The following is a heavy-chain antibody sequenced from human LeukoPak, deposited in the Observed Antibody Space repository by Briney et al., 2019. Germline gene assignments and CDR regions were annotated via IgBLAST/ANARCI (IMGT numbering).Heavy chain of an antibody. V-gene: IGHV3-30*02. D-gene: IGHD3-9*01. CDR3: AKEMRDQTDWYDLGY. J-gene: IGHJ4*02. CDR1: GFSFSSNG. Sequence: PGGFLRLSCATSGFSFSSNGMHWVRQAPGKGLEWVAFLRYDGTKQYYADSVKGRFTISRDISKNTLYLQMNSVRTEDTALYYCAKEMRDQTDWYDLGYWGQGTLVIVSS. CDR2: LRYDGTKQ.